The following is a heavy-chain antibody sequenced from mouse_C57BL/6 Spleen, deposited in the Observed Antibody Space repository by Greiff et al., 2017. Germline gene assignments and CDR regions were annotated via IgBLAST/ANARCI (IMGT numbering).Heavy chain of an antibody. V-gene: IGHV5-16*01. CDR1: GFTFSDYY. J-gene: IGHJ4*01. CDR2: INYDGSST. CDR3: ARRRNYAMDY. Sequence: EVQVVESEGGLVQPGSSMTLSCTASGFTFSDYYMAWVRQVPEKGLEWVANINYDGSSTYYLDALKSRFIISRDNAKNILYLQMSSLKSEDTATYYCARRRNYAMDYWCQGTSVTVSS.